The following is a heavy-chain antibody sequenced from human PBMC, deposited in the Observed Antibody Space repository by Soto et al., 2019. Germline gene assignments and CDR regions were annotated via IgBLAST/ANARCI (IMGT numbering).Heavy chain of an antibody. CDR1: GGSFSGYY. CDR2: INHSGST. Sequence: SETLSLTCAVYGGSFSGYYWSWIRQPPGKGLEWIGEINHSGSTNYNPSLKSRVTISVDTSKNQFSLKLSSVTAADTAVYYCARDRTRYSSGWYRVGYYFDYWGQGTLVTVS. V-gene: IGHV4-34*01. J-gene: IGHJ4*02. CDR3: ARDRTRYSSGWYRVGYYFDY. D-gene: IGHD6-19*01.